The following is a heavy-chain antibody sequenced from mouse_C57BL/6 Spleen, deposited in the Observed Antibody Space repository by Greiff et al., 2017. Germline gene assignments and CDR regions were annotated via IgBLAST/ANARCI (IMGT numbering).Heavy chain of an antibody. CDR2: ISGGGGNT. CDR1: GFTFSSYT. V-gene: IGHV5-9*01. J-gene: IGHJ2*01. CDR3: ARQGDGYYPYFDY. D-gene: IGHD2-3*01. Sequence: EVQVVESGGGLVKPGGSLKLSCAASGFTFSSYTMSWVRQTPEKRLEWVATISGGGGNTYYPDSVKGRFTISRDNAKNTLYLQMSSLRSEDTALYYCARQGDGYYPYFDYWGQGTTLTVSS.